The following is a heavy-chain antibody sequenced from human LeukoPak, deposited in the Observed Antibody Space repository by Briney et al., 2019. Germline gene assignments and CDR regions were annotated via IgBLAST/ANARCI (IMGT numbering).Heavy chain of an antibody. CDR3: AKDRAFGQFLWGNDY. CDR2: IYSGGST. J-gene: IGHJ4*02. CDR1: GFTVSSNY. V-gene: IGHV3-53*05. Sequence: GGSLRLSCAASGFTVSSNYMSWVRQAPGKGLEWVSVIYSGGSTYYADSVKGRFTISRDNSKNTLYLQMNSLRAEDTALYYCAKDRAFGQFLWGNDYWGQGTLVTVSS. D-gene: IGHD3-10*01.